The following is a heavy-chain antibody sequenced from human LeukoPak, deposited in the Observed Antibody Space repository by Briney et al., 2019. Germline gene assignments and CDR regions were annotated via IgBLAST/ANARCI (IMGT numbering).Heavy chain of an antibody. CDR3: ATVDTVVGATRENDY. Sequence: ASVKVSCKASGGTFSSYAISWVRQAPGQGLEWMGRIIPILGIANYAQKFQGRVTMTEDTSTDTAYMELSSLRSEDTAVYYCATVDTVVGATRENDYWGQGTLVTVSS. CDR2: IIPILGIA. J-gene: IGHJ4*02. V-gene: IGHV1-69*04. CDR1: GGTFSSYA. D-gene: IGHD1-26*01.